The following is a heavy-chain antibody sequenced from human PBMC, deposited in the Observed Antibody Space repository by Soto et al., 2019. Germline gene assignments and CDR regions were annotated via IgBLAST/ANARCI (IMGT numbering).Heavy chain of an antibody. V-gene: IGHV4-34*01. J-gene: IGHJ5*02. CDR1: GGSFSGYY. CDR3: ARGAAGRSTKIFAVALGNCFDT. CDR2: INHSGST. Sequence: SETLSLTCAVYGGSFSGYYWSWIRQPPGKGLEWIGEINHSGSTNYNPSLKSRVTISVDTSKNQFSLTLSSVTAADTAVYSCARGAAGRSTKIFAVALGNCFDTWGQGPLVTVSS. D-gene: IGHD3-3*01.